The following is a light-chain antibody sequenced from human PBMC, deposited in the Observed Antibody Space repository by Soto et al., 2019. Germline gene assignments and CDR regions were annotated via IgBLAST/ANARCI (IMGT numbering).Light chain of an antibody. J-gene: IGKJ1*01. Sequence: DIQMTQSPSTLSASVGDRVTITCRASQSISNWLAWYQQKPGKAPNLLIYDASSLESGVPSRFSGSGSGTEFTLTISSLQPDDSATYYCQQYNGYSTFGQGTKVEIK. V-gene: IGKV1-5*01. CDR3: QQYNGYST. CDR2: DAS. CDR1: QSISNW.